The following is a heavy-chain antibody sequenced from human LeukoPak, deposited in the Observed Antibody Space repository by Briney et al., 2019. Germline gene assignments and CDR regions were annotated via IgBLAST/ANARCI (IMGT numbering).Heavy chain of an antibody. V-gene: IGHV3-20*04. CDR2: INWNGGST. Sequence: PGRSLRLSCAASGFTFDDYGMSWVRQAPGKGLEWVSNINWNGGSTGYADSVKGRFTISRDNAKNSLYLQMNSLRAEDTALYYCARGDTAMVNFNYFDYWGQGTLVTVSS. CDR3: ARGDTAMVNFNYFDY. J-gene: IGHJ4*02. D-gene: IGHD5-18*01. CDR1: GFTFDDYG.